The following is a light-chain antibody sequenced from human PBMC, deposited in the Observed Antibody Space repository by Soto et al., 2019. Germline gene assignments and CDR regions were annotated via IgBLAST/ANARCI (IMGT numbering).Light chain of an antibody. CDR1: QDIAHY. Sequence: DIQMTQSPSSLSASVGDRVTITCQASQDIAHYLNWYQQKPGKAPKLLIYAASNLQTGVPSRFSGSGSRTDFTFTISSLQPEDIATYYCQKYAGVPLTFGGGTKVEIK. J-gene: IGKJ4*01. CDR3: QKYAGVPLT. V-gene: IGKV1-33*01. CDR2: AAS.